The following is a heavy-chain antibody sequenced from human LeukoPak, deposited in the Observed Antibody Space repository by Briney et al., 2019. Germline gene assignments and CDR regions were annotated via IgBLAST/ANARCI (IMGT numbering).Heavy chain of an antibody. D-gene: IGHD1-7*01. CDR2: IRYDGNNK. V-gene: IGHV3-30*02. J-gene: IGHJ3*02. Sequence: GGSLRLSCAASGFTFSSYGMHWVRQAPGKGLEWVAFIRYDGNNKYYADSVKGRFTISRDNSKNTLYLQMNSLRAEDTAVYYCARADKTKGAFDIWGQGTMVTVSS. CDR1: GFTFSSYG. CDR3: ARADKTKGAFDI.